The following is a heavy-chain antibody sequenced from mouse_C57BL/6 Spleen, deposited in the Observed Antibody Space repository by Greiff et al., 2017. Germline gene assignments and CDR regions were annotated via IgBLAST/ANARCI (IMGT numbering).Heavy chain of an antibody. Sequence: EVQLQQSGAELVRPGASVKLSCTASGFNIKDYYMHWVKQRPEQGLEWIGRIDPEDGDTEYAPKFQGKATMTADTSSNTAYLQLSSLTSEDPAVYYCTAMVKPKTKISWFAYWGQGTLVTVSA. CDR3: TAMVKPKTKISWFAY. J-gene: IGHJ3*01. CDR2: IDPEDGDT. D-gene: IGHD2-1*01. V-gene: IGHV14-1*01. CDR1: GFNIKDYY.